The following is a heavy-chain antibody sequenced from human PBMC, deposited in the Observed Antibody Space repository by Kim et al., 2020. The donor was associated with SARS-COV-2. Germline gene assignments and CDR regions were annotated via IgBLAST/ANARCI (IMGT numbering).Heavy chain of an antibody. V-gene: IGHV1-18*01. Sequence: YAQKLQGRVTMTTDTSTSTAYMELRSLRSDDTAVYYCARGYYYDSSGYYYWGQGTLVTVSS. CDR3: ARGYYYDSSGYYY. D-gene: IGHD3-22*01. J-gene: IGHJ4*02.